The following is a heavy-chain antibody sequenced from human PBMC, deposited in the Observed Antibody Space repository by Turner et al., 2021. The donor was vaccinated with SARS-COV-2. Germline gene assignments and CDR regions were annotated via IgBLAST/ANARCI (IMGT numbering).Heavy chain of an antibody. D-gene: IGHD3-10*01. Sequence: EVQLVEYGGGFIQPGGCRRLSCAASGVTVSSNYMSWVLQAAGRGLEWVLVIYSGGSTFYSDSVKGRFTISRDNSKNTLYLQMNSLRAEDTAVYYCARGGHYYYGLDVWGQGTTVTVSS. V-gene: IGHV3-53*01. J-gene: IGHJ6*02. CDR2: IYSGGST. CDR1: GVTVSSNY. CDR3: ARGGHYYYGLDV.